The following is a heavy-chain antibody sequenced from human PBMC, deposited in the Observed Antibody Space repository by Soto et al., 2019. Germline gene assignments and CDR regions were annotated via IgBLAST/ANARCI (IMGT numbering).Heavy chain of an antibody. J-gene: IGHJ5*02. CDR3: ARRITGTPPADGGS. CDR1: GFTFSDHY. CDR2: IRNIANSYTT. Sequence: EVQLVESGGDLVQPGGSLRLSCAVSGFTFSDHYMDWVRQAPGKGLEWVGRIRNIANSYTTDYAASVKGRFTISRDDSTNSLYQQMNSLKTEDTAMYYCARRITGTPPADGGSWGQGTLVTVSS. V-gene: IGHV3-72*01. D-gene: IGHD1-7*01.